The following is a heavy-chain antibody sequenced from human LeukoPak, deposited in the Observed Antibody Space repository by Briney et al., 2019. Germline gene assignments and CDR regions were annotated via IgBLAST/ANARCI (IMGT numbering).Heavy chain of an antibody. CDR2: IKQDGSEK. CDR1: GLTLSSYW. D-gene: IGHD3-3*01. Sequence: GGSLRLSCAASGLTLSSYWMSWVRQAPGKGLEWVANIKQDGSEKFYVDSVKGRFTISRDNAKNSLYLQMNSLRAEDTAVYYCAREKGYYDFWSGYSDYWGQGTLVTVSS. V-gene: IGHV3-7*01. J-gene: IGHJ4*02. CDR3: AREKGYYDFWSGYSDY.